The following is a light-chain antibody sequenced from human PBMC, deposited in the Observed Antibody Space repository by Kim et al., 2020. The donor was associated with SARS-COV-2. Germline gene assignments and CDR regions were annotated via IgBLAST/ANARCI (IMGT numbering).Light chain of an antibody. CDR2: DNN. J-gene: IGLJ1*01. CDR3: GTWDSSLSYV. V-gene: IGLV1-51*01. Sequence: QSVLTQPPSVSAAPGQKVTISCSGSSSNIGNNYVSWYQQLPGTAPKLLIYDNNKRPSGIPDRFSGSKSGTSATLGITGLQTGDEADYYYGTWDSSLSYVFGTGTKVTVL. CDR1: SSNIGNNY.